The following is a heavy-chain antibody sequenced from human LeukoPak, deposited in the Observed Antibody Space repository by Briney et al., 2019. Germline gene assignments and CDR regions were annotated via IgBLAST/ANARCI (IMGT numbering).Heavy chain of an antibody. D-gene: IGHD2-2*02. J-gene: IGHJ6*02. V-gene: IGHV1-69*05. CDR2: IIPIFGTA. CDR1: GGTFSSYA. CDR3: ARGIPYYYYGMDV. Sequence: GASVKVSCKASGGTFSSYAISWVRQAPGQGLEWMGGIIPIFGTANYAQKFQGRVTITTDESTSTAYMELSSLRSEDTAVYYCARGIPYYYYGMDVWGQGTTVTVSS.